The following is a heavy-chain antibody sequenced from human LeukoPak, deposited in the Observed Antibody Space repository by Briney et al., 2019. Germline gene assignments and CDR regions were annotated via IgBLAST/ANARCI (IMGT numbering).Heavy chain of an antibody. Sequence: GGSLRLSCAASGSTFSSYSMNWVRQAPGKGLEWVSSISSSSSYIYYADSVKGRFTISRDNAKNSLYLQMNSLRAEDTAVYYCMWGDYYDSSGLDAFDIWGQGTMVTVSS. V-gene: IGHV3-21*01. CDR2: ISSSSSYI. J-gene: IGHJ3*02. D-gene: IGHD3-22*01. CDR1: GSTFSSYS. CDR3: MWGDYYDSSGLDAFDI.